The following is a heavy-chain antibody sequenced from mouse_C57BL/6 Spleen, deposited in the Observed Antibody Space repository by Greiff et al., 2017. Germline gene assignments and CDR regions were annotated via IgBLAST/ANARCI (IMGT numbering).Heavy chain of an antibody. V-gene: IGHV1-61*01. CDR2: IYPSDSET. CDR3: ARHYYGSSPFAY. J-gene: IGHJ3*01. Sequence: QVQLKQPGAELVRPGSSVKLSCKASGYTFTSYWMDWVKQRPGQGLEWIGNIYPSDSETHYNQKFKDKATLTVDKSSSTAYMQLSSLTSEDSAVYYCARHYYGSSPFAYWGQGTLVTVSA. D-gene: IGHD1-1*01. CDR1: GYTFTSYW.